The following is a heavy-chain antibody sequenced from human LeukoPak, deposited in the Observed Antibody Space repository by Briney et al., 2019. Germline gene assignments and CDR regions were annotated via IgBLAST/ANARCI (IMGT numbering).Heavy chain of an antibody. J-gene: IGHJ4*02. V-gene: IGHV3-72*01. CDR1: GFSFSDNY. D-gene: IGHD3-10*01. CDR2: IRNKANIYTT. CDR3: AREYYCRLDY. Sequence: GESLRLSCAAPGFSFSDNYMDWVRQAPGKGLEWVGRIRNKANIYTTDYAASVRGRFTISRDDSKNSLYLEMNSLKTEDTAVYYCAREYYCRLDYWGRGTLVTVSS.